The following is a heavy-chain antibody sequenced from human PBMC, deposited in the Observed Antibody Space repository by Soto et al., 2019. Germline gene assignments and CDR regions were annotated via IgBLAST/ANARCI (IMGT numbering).Heavy chain of an antibody. D-gene: IGHD1-1*01. CDR3: ARVRQRSSANNCYFDP. V-gene: IGHV4-4*02. CDR1: GGSVRAPDW. Sequence: SETLSLTCTLSGGSVRAPDWWNWVRQSPDKGLEWIAEVHISGHSNYNPSLRSRVSMSIDSSKNQFYLNLNSLTAADTAIYYSARVRQRSSANNCYFDPCRQGTQVTVSS. J-gene: IGHJ5*01. CDR2: VHISGHS.